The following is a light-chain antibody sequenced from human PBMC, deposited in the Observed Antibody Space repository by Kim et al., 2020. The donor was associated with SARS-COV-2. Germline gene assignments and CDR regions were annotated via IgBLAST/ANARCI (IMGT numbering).Light chain of an antibody. Sequence: DIQMTQSPSSLSASVGDRVTITCRTSQSISSHLNWYHQKPGRAPKLLMYAASTLQGGVPSRFSGSGSETDFTLTISSLQPEDFGTYFCQQSYITPFTFGPGTKVDIK. CDR1: QSISSH. V-gene: IGKV1-39*01. J-gene: IGKJ3*01. CDR2: AAS. CDR3: QQSYITPFT.